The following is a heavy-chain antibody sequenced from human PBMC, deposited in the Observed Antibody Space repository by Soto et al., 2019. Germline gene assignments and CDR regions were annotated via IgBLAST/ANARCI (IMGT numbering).Heavy chain of an antibody. D-gene: IGHD5-12*01. CDR3: ATTPLFRWLLEDY. CDR1: GFTFSSYA. CDR2: ISGSGGST. V-gene: IGHV3-23*01. J-gene: IGHJ4*02. Sequence: EVQLLESGGGLVQPGGSLRLSCAASGFTFSSYAMSWVRQAPGKGLEWVSAISGSGGSTYYADSVKGRFTIPRDNSKNALYLQMNSLRAEDTAVYYCATTPLFRWLLEDYWGQGTLVTVSS.